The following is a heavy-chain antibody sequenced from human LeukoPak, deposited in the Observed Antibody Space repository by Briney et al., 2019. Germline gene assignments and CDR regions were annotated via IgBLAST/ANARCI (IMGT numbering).Heavy chain of an antibody. CDR3: ARVRDDYFFDY. D-gene: IGHD1-1*01. Sequence: TSETLSLTCTVSGDSISTSGYYWGWIRQHPGTGLEWIAYIHYIGNTYYNPSLEIRVTMLVDTSSNPFSLNVAYVPAAHTAVSYCARVRDDYFFDYWGQGILVTVSS. CDR1: GDSISTSGYY. J-gene: IGHJ4*02. V-gene: IGHV4-31*03. CDR2: IHYIGNT.